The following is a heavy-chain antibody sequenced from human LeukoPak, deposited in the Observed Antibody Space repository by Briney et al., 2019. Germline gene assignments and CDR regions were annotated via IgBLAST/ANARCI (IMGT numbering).Heavy chain of an antibody. Sequence: SETLSLTCAVYGGSFSGYYWSWIRQPPGKGLEWIGEINHSGSTNYNPSLKSRVTISVDTSKNQFSLKLSSVTAADTAVYYCARRPPWGSGSLYFDYWGQGTLVTVSS. CDR3: ARRPPWGSGSLYFDY. CDR2: INHSGST. J-gene: IGHJ4*02. CDR1: GGSFSGYY. V-gene: IGHV4-34*01. D-gene: IGHD3-10*01.